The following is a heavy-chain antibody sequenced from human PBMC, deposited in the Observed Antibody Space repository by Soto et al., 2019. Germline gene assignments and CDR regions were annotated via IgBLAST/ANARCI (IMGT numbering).Heavy chain of an antibody. CDR3: ARGPYYYDSSGYYTY. CDR1: GYTFTGYY. V-gene: IGHV1-2*04. D-gene: IGHD3-22*01. Sequence: GASVKVSCKASGYTFTGYYMHCVRQAPGQGLEWMGWINPNSGGTNYAQKFQGWVTMTRDTSISTAYMELSRLRSDDTAVYYCARGPYYYDSSGYYTYWGQGTLVTVSS. CDR2: INPNSGGT. J-gene: IGHJ4*02.